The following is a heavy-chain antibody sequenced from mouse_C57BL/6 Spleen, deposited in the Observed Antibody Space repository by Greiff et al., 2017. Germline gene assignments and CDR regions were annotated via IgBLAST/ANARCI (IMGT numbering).Heavy chain of an antibody. CDR2: IYPGDGDT. CDR1: GYAFSSSW. D-gene: IGHD3-1*01. J-gene: IGHJ4*01. CDR3: ARSGLAHPYAMDY. V-gene: IGHV1-82*01. Sequence: VHLVESGPELVKPGASVKISCKASGYAFSSSWMNWVKQRPGKGLEWIGRIYPGDGDTNYNGKFKGKATLTADKSSSTAYMQLSSLTSEDSAVYFCARSGLAHPYAMDYWGQGTSVTVSS.